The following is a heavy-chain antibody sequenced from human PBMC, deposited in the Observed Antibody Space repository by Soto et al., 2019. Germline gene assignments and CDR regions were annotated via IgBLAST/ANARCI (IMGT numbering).Heavy chain of an antibody. J-gene: IGHJ6*02. D-gene: IGHD6-19*01. V-gene: IGHV3-9*01. CDR2: ISWNSGSI. CDR1: GFTFDDYS. CDR3: ERESIAVATYYYYGMDV. Sequence: GVSLRLSCAASGFTFDDYSMHWVRQAPGKGLEWVSGISWNSGSIGYADSVKGRFTISRDNAKNSLYLQMNSLRAEDTALYYCERESIAVATYYYYGMDVGGQGTTATVPS.